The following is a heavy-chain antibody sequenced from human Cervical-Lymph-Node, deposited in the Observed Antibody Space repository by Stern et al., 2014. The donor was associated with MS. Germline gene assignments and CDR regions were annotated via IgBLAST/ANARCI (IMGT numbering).Heavy chain of an antibody. D-gene: IGHD3-16*01. V-gene: IGHV3-48*01. Sequence: EVQLVQSGGGLVRPGGSLRLSCAASGITLSTYGMNWVRQAPGKGLEWVSYISSGISSIYYTASMKGRFTISRDNAKNSLYLQMNSLRAEDTAVYYCASGYGYMDVWGQGTTVTVSS. CDR3: ASGYGYMDV. CDR1: GITLSTYG. CDR2: ISSGISSI. J-gene: IGHJ6*02.